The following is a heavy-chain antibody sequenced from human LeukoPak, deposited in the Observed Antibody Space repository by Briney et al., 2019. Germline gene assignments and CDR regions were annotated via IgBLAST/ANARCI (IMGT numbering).Heavy chain of an antibody. CDR3: ARDRRYSDSSAYIRGFDY. D-gene: IGHD3-22*01. CDR2: IYHSGST. V-gene: IGHV4-4*02. Sequence: SGTLSLTCAVSGGSISSSDWWSWVRQPPGKGLKWIGEIYHSGSTNYNPSLKSRVTISVDKSKNQFSLNLSSVTAADTAVYYCARDRRYSDSSAYIRGFDYWGQGTLVTVSS. CDR1: GGSISSSDW. J-gene: IGHJ4*02.